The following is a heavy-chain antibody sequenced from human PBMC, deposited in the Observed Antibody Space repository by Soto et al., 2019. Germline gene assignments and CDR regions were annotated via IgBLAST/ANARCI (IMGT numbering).Heavy chain of an antibody. CDR2: IIPIVGTA. D-gene: IGHD5-18*01. J-gene: IGHJ4*02. CDR1: GGTFSSYA. CDR3: ARGWRQLWELEHVDY. Sequence: QVQLVQSGAEVKKPGSSVKVSCKASGGTFSSYAISWVRQAPGQGLEWMGGIIPIVGTANYAQKFQGRVAITADESTSPAYMELSSLRSEDTAGYYCARGWRQLWELEHVDYGGQGTLVTVSS. V-gene: IGHV1-69*01.